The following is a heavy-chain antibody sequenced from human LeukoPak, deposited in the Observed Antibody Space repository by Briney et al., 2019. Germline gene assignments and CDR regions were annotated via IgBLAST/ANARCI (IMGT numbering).Heavy chain of an antibody. CDR1: GFTFSSYS. V-gene: IGHV3-21*01. J-gene: IGHJ6*03. D-gene: IGHD5-18*01. CDR3: AKERGYSYGPLDYYYYMDV. Sequence: GGSLRLSCAASGFTFSSYSMNWVRQAPGKGLEWVSSISSSTSYIYYADSVKGRFTISRDNAKNSLYLQMNSLRAEDTAEYYCAKERGYSYGPLDYYYYMDVWGKGTTVTVSS. CDR2: ISSSTSYI.